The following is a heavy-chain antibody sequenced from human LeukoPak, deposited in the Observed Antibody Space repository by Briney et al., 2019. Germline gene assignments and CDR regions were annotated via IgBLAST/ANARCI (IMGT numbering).Heavy chain of an antibody. Sequence: GGSLRLSCAASGFTFSSYSMNWVRQAPGKGLEWVSYISSSSSTIYYADSVKGRFTISRDNAKNSLYLQMNSLRAEDTAVYYCAKYDSSGSFDYWGQGTLVTVSS. J-gene: IGHJ4*02. D-gene: IGHD3-22*01. CDR1: GFTFSSYS. V-gene: IGHV3-48*01. CDR3: AKYDSSGSFDY. CDR2: ISSSSSTI.